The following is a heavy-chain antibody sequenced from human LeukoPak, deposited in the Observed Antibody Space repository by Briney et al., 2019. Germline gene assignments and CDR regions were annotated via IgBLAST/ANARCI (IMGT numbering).Heavy chain of an antibody. Sequence: GGSLRLSCAASGFTFSDYYMSWIRQAPGKGLECISYISSSGSITHYADSVKGRFTISRDNAKNSLYLQMNSLRDEDTAVYYCARLPPGRWLRYWYFDLWGRGTLVTVSS. CDR2: ISSSGSIT. J-gene: IGHJ2*01. D-gene: IGHD5-24*01. CDR1: GFTFSDYY. V-gene: IGHV3-11*01. CDR3: ARLPPGRWLRYWYFDL.